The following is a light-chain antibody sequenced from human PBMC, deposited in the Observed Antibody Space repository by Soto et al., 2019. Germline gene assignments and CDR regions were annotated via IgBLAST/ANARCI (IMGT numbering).Light chain of an antibody. J-gene: IGKJ1*01. CDR1: ESIDNW. CDR2: AAS. V-gene: IGKV1-5*01. Sequence: DIQMTASPSNLSASAGDTVTITCRASESIDNWLAWYQQKPGKAPKLLLVAASTLVGGVPSRFRGSGSGTDFILNISSLQPDDSATYYCQHYGGMWTFGQGNKVDI. CDR3: QHYGGMWT.